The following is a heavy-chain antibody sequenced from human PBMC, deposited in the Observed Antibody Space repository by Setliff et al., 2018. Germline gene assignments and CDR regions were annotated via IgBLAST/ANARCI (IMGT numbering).Heavy chain of an antibody. CDR2: INHSGGT. Sequence: SETLSLTCAVQGGPFSGYYWSWIRQPPGKGLESIGDINHSGGTNYNPSLKSRVTVSIDTSKNHFSLKLRSVTAADTAVYYCARGFLRFDSGTYYTYWGQGTLVTVSS. CDR3: ARGFLRFDSGTYYTY. V-gene: IGHV4-34*01. J-gene: IGHJ4*02. CDR1: GGPFSGYY. D-gene: IGHD3-10*01.